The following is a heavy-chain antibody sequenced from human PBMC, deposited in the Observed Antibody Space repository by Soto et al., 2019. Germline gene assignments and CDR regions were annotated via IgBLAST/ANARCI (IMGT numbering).Heavy chain of an antibody. D-gene: IGHD3-10*01. J-gene: IGHJ4*02. Sequence: GGSLRLSCAASGFTFSSYSMNWVRQAPGKGLEWVSYISSSSSTIYYADSVKGRFTISRDNAKNSLYLQMNSLRAEDTAVYYCARVAWLGELSLVTYWGQGALVTVSS. CDR2: ISSSSSTI. CDR1: GFTFSSYS. CDR3: ARVAWLGELSLVTY. V-gene: IGHV3-48*01.